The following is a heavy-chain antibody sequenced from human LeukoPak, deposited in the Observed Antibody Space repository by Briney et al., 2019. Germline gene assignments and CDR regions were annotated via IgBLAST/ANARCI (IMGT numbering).Heavy chain of an antibody. CDR3: ARDSGNVVILTFERDFFQH. Sequence: ASVKVSCKASGYTFTNDDINWVRQATGQGLEWMGWMNPNSGNTGYAQKFQGRVTMTRNTSINTAYMEMNSLKADDTAVYYCARDSGNVVILTFERDFFQHWGQGNLVTVSS. CDR2: MNPNSGNT. V-gene: IGHV1-8*01. D-gene: IGHD2/OR15-2a*01. J-gene: IGHJ1*01. CDR1: GYTFTNDD.